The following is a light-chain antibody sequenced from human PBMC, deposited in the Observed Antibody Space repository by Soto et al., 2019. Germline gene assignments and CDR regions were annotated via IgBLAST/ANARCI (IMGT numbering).Light chain of an antibody. CDR1: QSISNN. Sequence: EVVMTQSPATLSVSPGERATLSCRASQSISNNLAWYQQRPGQSPRRLISGASTRATGIPARFSGSGSGTEFTLTISGPQSEDFAISYCQHYSDWPSTFGQGPNVE. J-gene: IGKJ2*01. V-gene: IGKV3-15*01. CDR2: GAS. CDR3: QHYSDWPST.